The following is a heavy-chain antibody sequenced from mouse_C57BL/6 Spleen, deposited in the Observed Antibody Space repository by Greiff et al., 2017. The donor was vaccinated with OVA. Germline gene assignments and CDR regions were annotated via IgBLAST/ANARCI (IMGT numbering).Heavy chain of an antibody. CDR1: GYTFTSYW. D-gene: IGHD1-1*01. J-gene: IGHJ1*03. V-gene: IGHV1-64*01. Sequence: QVQLQQSGAELVKPGASVKLSCKASGYTFTSYWMHWVKQRPGQGLEWIGMIHPNSGSTNYNEKFKSKATLTVDKSSSTAYMQLSSLTSEDSAVYYCASLYYGSSPYWYFDVWGTGTTVTVSS. CDR3: ASLYYGSSPYWYFDV. CDR2: IHPNSGST.